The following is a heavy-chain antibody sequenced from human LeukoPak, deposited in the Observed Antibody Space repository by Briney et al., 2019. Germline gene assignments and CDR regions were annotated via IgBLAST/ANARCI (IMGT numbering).Heavy chain of an antibody. V-gene: IGHV1-24*01. Sequence: ASVKVSCKVSGYTLTELSMHWVRQAPGKGLEWMGGFDPEDGETTYAQKFQGRVTMTEDTSTDTAYMELSSLRSEDTAVYYCATVAYYQKEVASDIWGQGTMVTVSS. J-gene: IGHJ3*02. CDR2: FDPEDGET. CDR1: GYTLTELS. D-gene: IGHD3-10*01. CDR3: ATVAYYQKEVASDI.